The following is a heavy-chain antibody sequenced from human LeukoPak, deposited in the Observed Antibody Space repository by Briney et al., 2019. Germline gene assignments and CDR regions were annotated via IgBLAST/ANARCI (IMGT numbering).Heavy chain of an antibody. J-gene: IGHJ6*02. CDR1: GLTFSSHW. V-gene: IGHV3-74*01. CDR2: ITNDGSST. D-gene: IGHD6-19*01. Sequence: GGSLRLSCAASGLTFSSHWMHWVRQAPGKGLVWVSRITNDGSSTTYADSVKGRFTISRDNAKNSLYLQMNSLRAEDTAVYYCARVPYSSGWSFTRPYYYYYGMDVWGQGTTVTVSS. CDR3: ARVPYSSGWSFTRPYYYYYGMDV.